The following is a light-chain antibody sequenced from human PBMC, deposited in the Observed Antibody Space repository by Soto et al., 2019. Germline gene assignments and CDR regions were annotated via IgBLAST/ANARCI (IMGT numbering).Light chain of an antibody. CDR1: QSVLYSSNNKNY. Sequence: DIVMTQSPDSLAVSLGERATINCKSSQSVLYSSNNKNYLAWYQQKPGQPPKLLIYWASTRESGVPDRFSGSGSVTDFTLTISSLQAEDVAVYYCQQSYSTPRTVGQGTKVEIK. CDR3: QQSYSTPRT. J-gene: IGKJ1*01. CDR2: WAS. V-gene: IGKV4-1*01.